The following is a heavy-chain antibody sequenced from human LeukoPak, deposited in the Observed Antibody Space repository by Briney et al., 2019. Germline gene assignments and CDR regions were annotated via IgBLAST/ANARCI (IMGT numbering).Heavy chain of an antibody. CDR2: LFHSGTR. Sequence: PSETLSLTCTASGGSITSYYWSWIRQPPGKGLEWIGYLFHSGTRSYTPSLKSRVTISADTTKNQIFLTLNSTTAADTAVYYCARRRGWKQQLVYFDYWGQGTLATVSS. CDR3: ARRRGWKQQLVYFDY. V-gene: IGHV4-59*08. D-gene: IGHD6-13*01. J-gene: IGHJ4*02. CDR1: GGSITSYY.